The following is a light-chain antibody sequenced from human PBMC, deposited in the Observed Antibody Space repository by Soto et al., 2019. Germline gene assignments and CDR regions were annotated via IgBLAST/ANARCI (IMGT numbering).Light chain of an antibody. CDR3: QHRSNG. CDR2: GAS. CDR1: QRVGSY. J-gene: IGKJ2*01. Sequence: PGERVTLSCRASQRVGSYLVWYQQKPGQAPRLLIYGASNRATGIPARFSGSVSGTDFTLTISSLEPEDFAVYYCQHRSNGFGQGTKLEIK. V-gene: IGKV3-11*01.